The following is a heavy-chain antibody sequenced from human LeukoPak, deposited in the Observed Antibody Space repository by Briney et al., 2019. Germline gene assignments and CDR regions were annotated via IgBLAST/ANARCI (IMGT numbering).Heavy chain of an antibody. D-gene: IGHD6-6*01. CDR3: ARESPYSARGQPSDY. CDR1: GFTFSSYG. CDR2: IRYDGSNK. V-gene: IGHV3-30*02. J-gene: IGHJ4*02. Sequence: GGSLRLSCAASGFTFSSYGMHRVRQAPGKGLEWVAFIRYDGSNKYYADSVKGRFTISRDNSKNTLYLQMNSLRAEDTAVYYCARESPYSARGQPSDYWGQGTLVTVSS.